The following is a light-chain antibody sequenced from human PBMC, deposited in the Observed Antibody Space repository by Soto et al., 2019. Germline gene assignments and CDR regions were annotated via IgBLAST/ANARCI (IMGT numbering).Light chain of an antibody. V-gene: IGKV1-39*01. CDR3: QQSLITQYS. CDR1: QSVNRN. Sequence: DIQMTQSPSSLSASVGDRVTITCRASQSVNRNLHWYQQRPGKAPKLLISGASSLKSGVPSRFSGSGSGTDFTLTISSLQPEDFATYYCQQSLITQYSFGQGTKLEIK. CDR2: GAS. J-gene: IGKJ2*03.